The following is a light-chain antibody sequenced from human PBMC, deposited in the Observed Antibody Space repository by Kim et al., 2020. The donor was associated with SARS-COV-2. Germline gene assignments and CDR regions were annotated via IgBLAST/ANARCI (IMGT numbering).Light chain of an antibody. CDR2: NKD. Sequence: GGTVTLTCGLDSGAVSSTNYPSWYQQIPGQPPRTLIYNKDSRSAGGPDRISGAILENKAAHTITGAQADDESDFHCALYVGDGMWVFGGGTKLTVL. CDR3: ALYVGDGMWV. CDR1: SGAVSSTNY. V-gene: IGLV8-61*01. J-gene: IGLJ3*02.